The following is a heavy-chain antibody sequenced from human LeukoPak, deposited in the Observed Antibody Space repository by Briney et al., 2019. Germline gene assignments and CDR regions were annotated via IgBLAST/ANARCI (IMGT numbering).Heavy chain of an antibody. CDR3: ARTPYSSSWDGYYYYYGMDV. D-gene: IGHD6-13*01. J-gene: IGHJ6*04. V-gene: IGHV6-1*01. CDR2: TYYRSKWYN. Sequence: SQTLSLTCAISGDSVSSNSAAWNWIRQSPSRGLGWLGRTYYRSKWYNDYAVSVKSRITINPDTSKNQFSLQLNSVTPEDTAVYYCARTPYSSSWDGYYYYYGMDVWGKGTTVTVSS. CDR1: GDSVSSNSAA.